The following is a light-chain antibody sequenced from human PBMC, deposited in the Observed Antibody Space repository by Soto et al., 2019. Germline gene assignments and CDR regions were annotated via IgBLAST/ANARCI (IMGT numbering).Light chain of an antibody. J-gene: IGKJ1*01. V-gene: IGKV3-20*01. CDR2: GAS. Sequence: EIVLTQSPGILSLSPGERATLSCRASQSVSNDFLAWYQQKPGQAPRLLIYGASTRATDIPARFSGSGSGTDFTLTISSLQSEDFAVYFCQQYSSSPQTFGQGTKVDIK. CDR1: QSVSNDF. CDR3: QQYSSSPQT.